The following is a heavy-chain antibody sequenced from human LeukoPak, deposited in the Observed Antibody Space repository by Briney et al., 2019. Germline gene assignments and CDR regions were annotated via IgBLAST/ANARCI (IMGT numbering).Heavy chain of an antibody. J-gene: IGHJ4*02. CDR1: GFTFSSYG. CDR3: AKTVDTAINN. Sequence: GRSLRLSCAASGFTFSSYGMHWVRQAPGKGLEWVAVISYDGSNKYYADSVKGRFTISRDNSKNTLYLQMNSLRAEDTAVYYCAKTVDTAINNGGQETLVTFPS. V-gene: IGHV3-30*18. D-gene: IGHD5-18*01. CDR2: ISYDGSNK.